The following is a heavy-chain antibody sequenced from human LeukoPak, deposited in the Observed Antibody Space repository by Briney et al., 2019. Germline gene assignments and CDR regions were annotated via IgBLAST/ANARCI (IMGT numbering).Heavy chain of an antibody. V-gene: IGHV3-66*01. D-gene: IGHD6-6*01. J-gene: IGHJ4*02. Sequence: GGSLRLSCVASGFIVSNNYMSWVRQAPGKGREWVSVIYASGITYYADSVKGRFTISRDNSKSTLYFQMNSLRAEDTAVYYCARGHGGSSSHRYSDYWGQGTQVTVSS. CDR1: GFIVSNNY. CDR3: ARGHGGSSSHRYSDY. CDR2: IYASGIT.